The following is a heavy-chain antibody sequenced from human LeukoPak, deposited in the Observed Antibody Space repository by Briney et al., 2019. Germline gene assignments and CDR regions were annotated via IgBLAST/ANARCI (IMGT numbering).Heavy chain of an antibody. CDR2: ISSSSSYI. J-gene: IGHJ4*02. V-gene: IGHV3-21*01. D-gene: IGHD3-10*01. Sequence: PGGSLRLSCAASGFTVSSNYMSWVRQAPGKGLEWVSSISSSSSYIYYADSVKGRFTISRDNAKNSLYLQMNSLRAEDTAVYYCARGHGSGPFDYWGQGTLVTVSS. CDR1: GFTVSSNY. CDR3: ARGHGSGPFDY.